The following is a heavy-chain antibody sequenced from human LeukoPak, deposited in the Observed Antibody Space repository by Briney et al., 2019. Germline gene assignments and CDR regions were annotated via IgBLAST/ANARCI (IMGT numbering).Heavy chain of an antibody. CDR1: GFTFSSYS. Sequence: GGSLRLSCAASGFTFSSYSMNWVRQAPGKGLEWVSSISSSSSYIYYAVSVKGRFTISRDNAKNSLYLQMNSLRAEDTAVYYCARESEKAEGAFDIWGQGTMVTVSS. CDR2: ISSSSSYI. V-gene: IGHV3-21*01. CDR3: ARESEKAEGAFDI. J-gene: IGHJ3*02.